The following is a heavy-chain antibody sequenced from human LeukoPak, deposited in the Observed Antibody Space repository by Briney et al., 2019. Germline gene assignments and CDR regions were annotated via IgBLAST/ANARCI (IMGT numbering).Heavy chain of an antibody. V-gene: IGHV3-30*03. Sequence: PGGSLRLSCAASGFTFSSYGMHWVRQAPGKGLEWVAVISYDGSNKYYADSVKGRFTISRDNSKNTLYLQMNSLRAEDTAVYYCATGQWFGEPYPVDWGQGTLVTVSS. CDR3: ATGQWFGEPYPVD. CDR2: ISYDGSNK. CDR1: GFTFSSYG. J-gene: IGHJ4*02. D-gene: IGHD3-10*01.